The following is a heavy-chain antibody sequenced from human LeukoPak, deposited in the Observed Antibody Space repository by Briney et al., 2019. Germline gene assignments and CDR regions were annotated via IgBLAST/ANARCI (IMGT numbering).Heavy chain of an antibody. CDR1: GFTFSSYA. V-gene: IGHV3-23*01. CDR2: ISGGGDST. CDR3: AKEEYSTRYYYYGMDV. J-gene: IGHJ6*02. Sequence: GGSLRLSCAASGFTFSSYAMSWVRQAPGKGLEWVSAISGGGDSTFYADSVKGRFTISRDNSKNTLYLQMSSLRAEDTAIYYCAKEEYSTRYYYYGMDVWGQGTTVTVSS. D-gene: IGHD2-2*01.